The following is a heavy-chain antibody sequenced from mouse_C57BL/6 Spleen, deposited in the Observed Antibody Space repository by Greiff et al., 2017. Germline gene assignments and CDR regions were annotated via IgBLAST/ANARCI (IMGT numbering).Heavy chain of an antibody. CDR3: ARERGVYEADFDY. CDR1: GYTFTSYW. D-gene: IGHD2-3*01. V-gene: IGHV1-72*01. J-gene: IGHJ2*01. Sequence: VQLQQPGAELVKPGASVKLSCKASGYTFTSYWMHWVKQRPGRGLEWIGRIGPNSGGTKYNEKFKSKATLTVDKPSSTAYMQLSSLTSEDSAVYYCARERGVYEADFDYWGQGTTLTVSS. CDR2: IGPNSGGT.